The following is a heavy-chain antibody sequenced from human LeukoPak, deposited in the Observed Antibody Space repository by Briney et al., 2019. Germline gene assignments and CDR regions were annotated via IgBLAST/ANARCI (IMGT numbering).Heavy chain of an antibody. D-gene: IGHD3-22*01. CDR1: GGSISSSSYY. J-gene: IGHJ6*02. V-gene: IGHV4-39*07. Sequence: PSETLSLTCTVSGGSISSSSYYWGWIRQPPGKGLEWIGSIYYSGSTYYNPSLKSRVTISVDTSKNQFSLKLSSVTAADTAVYYCARDKAMYYYDSSGYYSSVGGMDVWGQGTTVTVTS. CDR2: IYYSGST. CDR3: ARDKAMYYYDSSGYYSSVGGMDV.